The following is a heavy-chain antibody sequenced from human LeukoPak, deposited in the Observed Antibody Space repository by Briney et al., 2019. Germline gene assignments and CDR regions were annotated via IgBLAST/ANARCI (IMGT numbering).Heavy chain of an antibody. D-gene: IGHD3-22*01. Sequence: GASVKVSCKASGGTFSSYTISWVRQAPGQGLEWMGRIIPILGIANHAQKFQGRVTITADKSTSTAYMELSSLRSEDTAVYYCARANLYYYDSSGHYGGDFDYWGQGTLVTVSS. CDR3: ARANLYYYDSSGHYGGDFDY. J-gene: IGHJ4*02. CDR2: IIPILGIA. V-gene: IGHV1-69*02. CDR1: GGTFSSYT.